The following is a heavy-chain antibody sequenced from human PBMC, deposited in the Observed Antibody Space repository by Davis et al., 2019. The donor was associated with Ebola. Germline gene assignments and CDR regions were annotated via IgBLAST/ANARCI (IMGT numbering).Heavy chain of an antibody. CDR1: GFTFSSYA. D-gene: IGHD4-17*01. CDR2: ISGSGGST. J-gene: IGHJ3*02. V-gene: IGHV3-23*01. CDR3: AKSRDYGDYLDDAFDI. Sequence: GGSLRLSCAASGFTFSSYAMSWVRQAPGKGLEWVSAISGSGGSTYYADSVKGQFTISRDNSKNTLYLQMNSLRAEDTAVYYCAKSRDYGDYLDDAFDIWGQGTMVTVSS.